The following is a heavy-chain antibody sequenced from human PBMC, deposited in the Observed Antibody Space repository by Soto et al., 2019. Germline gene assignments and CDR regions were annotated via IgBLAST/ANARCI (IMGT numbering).Heavy chain of an antibody. CDR2: IKRETHGGTT. CDR1: GFTLSNAW. D-gene: IGHD2-2*01. CDR3: TTDWGGEYQFDY. V-gene: IGHV3-15*01. J-gene: IGHJ4*02. Sequence: EVRLVESGGGLVKPGGSLRLSCAASGFTLSNAWMSWVRQAPGKWLEWVGRIKRETHGGTTDYPAPVKGRFTVSRDDSKNTLYLAKNSLKAEDTAVYYCTTDWGGEYQFDYWGQGTLVTVSP.